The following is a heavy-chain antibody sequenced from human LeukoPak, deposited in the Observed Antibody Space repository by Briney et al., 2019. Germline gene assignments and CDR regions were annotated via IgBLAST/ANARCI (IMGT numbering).Heavy chain of an antibody. Sequence: SETLPLTCTVSGGSISSYYWSWIRQPPGKGLEWIGYVYYSGSTNYNPSLKSRVTISMDTSKNQFSLKLSSVVAADTAVYYCARQDYVVAAANVWGQGTTVTVSS. J-gene: IGHJ6*02. V-gene: IGHV4-59*08. CDR1: GGSISSYY. D-gene: IGHD2-15*01. CDR2: VYYSGST. CDR3: ARQDYVVAAANV.